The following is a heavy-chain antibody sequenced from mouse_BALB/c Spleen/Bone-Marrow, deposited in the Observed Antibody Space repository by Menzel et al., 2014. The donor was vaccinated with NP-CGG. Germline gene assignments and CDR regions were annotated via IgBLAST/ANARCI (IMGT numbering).Heavy chain of an antibody. V-gene: IGHV14-3*02. CDR2: IDPANGDT. CDR3: ARYRLGTYFDY. D-gene: IGHD2-14*01. J-gene: IGHJ2*01. CDR1: GFKIKDTY. Sequence: LKQSGAELVKPGASVKLSCTASGFKIKDTYMHWVRQRPEQGLEWIGRIDPANGDTRYDPKFRGKATITADTSSSTAYLQLSSLTSEDTAVYCCARYRLGTYFDYWGQGTTLTVSS.